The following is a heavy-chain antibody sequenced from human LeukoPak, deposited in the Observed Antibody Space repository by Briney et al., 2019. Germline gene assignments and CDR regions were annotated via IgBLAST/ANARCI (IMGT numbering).Heavy chain of an antibody. CDR3: ASSGLLVHWFDP. CDR2: IIPIFGTA. CDR1: GGTFSSYA. Sequence: ASVKVSCKASGGTFSSYAISWVRHAPGQGLEWMGGIIPIFGTANYAQKFQGRVTITTDESTSTAYMELSSLRSEDTAVYYCASSGLLVHWFDPWGQGTLVTVSS. J-gene: IGHJ5*02. D-gene: IGHD2/OR15-2a*01. V-gene: IGHV1-69*05.